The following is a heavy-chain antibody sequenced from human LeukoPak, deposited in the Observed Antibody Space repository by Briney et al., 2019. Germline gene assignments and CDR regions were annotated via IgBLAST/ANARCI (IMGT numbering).Heavy chain of an antibody. CDR2: IWYDGSNK. CDR1: GFTFSSYG. J-gene: IGHJ6*02. CDR3: ARDSGSYPSYYYYYGMDV. V-gene: IGHV3-33*01. D-gene: IGHD1-26*01. Sequence: GRSLRLSCAASGFTFSSYGMHWVRQAPGKGLEWVAVIWYDGSNKYYADSVKGRFTISRDNSKNTLYLQMNSLRAEDTAVYYCARDSGSYPSYYYYYGMDVWGQGTTVTVSS.